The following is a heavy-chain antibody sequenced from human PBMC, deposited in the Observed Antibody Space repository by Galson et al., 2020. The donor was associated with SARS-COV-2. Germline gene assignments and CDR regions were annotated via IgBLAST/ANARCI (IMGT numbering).Heavy chain of an antibody. V-gene: IGHV3-15*01. CDR1: GFTFSNAW. CDR2: IKSKTDGGTT. D-gene: IGHD3-22*01. J-gene: IGHJ1*01. Sequence: GGSLRLSCAASGFTFSNAWMSWVRQAPGKGLEWVGRIKSKTDGGTTDYAAPVKGRFTISRDDSKNTLYLQMNSLKTEDTAVYYCTTGAHYYDSSGYYFVVGPTQMKTFQHWGQGTLVTVSS. CDR3: TTGAHYYDSSGYYFVVGPTQMKTFQH.